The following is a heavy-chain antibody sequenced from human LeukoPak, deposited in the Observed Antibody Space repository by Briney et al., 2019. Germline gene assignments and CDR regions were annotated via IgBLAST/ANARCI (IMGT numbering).Heavy chain of an antibody. CDR1: GFTFDNYA. CDR2: ITGASGTT. CDR3: AKSSSANFLYYFDY. Sequence: GASLRLSCAASGFTFDNYAMSWVRQAPGKGLEWVSGITGASGTTFYADSVKGRFTISRDNSKNTLYLQMNSLRAEAAEDTAVYSCAKSSSANFLYYFDYWGQGTLVTVSS. D-gene: IGHD2-2*01. V-gene: IGHV3-23*01. J-gene: IGHJ4*02.